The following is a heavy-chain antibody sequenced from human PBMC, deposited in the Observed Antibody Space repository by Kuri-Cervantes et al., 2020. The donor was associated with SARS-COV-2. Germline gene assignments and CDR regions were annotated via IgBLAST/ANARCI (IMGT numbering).Heavy chain of an antibody. J-gene: IGHJ6*03. V-gene: IGHV1-18*01. CDR1: GYTFTSYG. CDR3: ASHLGPAAISDYYYYMDV. CDR2: ISAYSGNT. D-gene: IGHD2-2*02. Sequence: ASVKVSCKASGYTFTSYGISWVRQAPGQGLEWMGWISAYSGNTNYAQKLQGRVTMTTDTSTSTAYMELRSLRSDDTAVYYCASHLGPAAISDYYYYMDVWGKGTTVTVSS.